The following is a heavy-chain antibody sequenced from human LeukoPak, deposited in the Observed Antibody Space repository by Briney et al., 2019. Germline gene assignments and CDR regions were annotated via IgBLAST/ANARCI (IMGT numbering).Heavy chain of an antibody. CDR2: IYTSGST. CDR1: GGSISSYY. CDR3: ARDGDQTGYFDY. D-gene: IGHD7-27*01. Sequence: SETLSLTCTVSGGSISSYYWSWIRRPAGKGLEWIGRIYTSGSTNYNPSLKSRVTMSVDTSKNQFSLKLSSVTAADTAVYYCARDGDQTGYFDYWGQGTLVTVSS. V-gene: IGHV4-4*07. J-gene: IGHJ4*02.